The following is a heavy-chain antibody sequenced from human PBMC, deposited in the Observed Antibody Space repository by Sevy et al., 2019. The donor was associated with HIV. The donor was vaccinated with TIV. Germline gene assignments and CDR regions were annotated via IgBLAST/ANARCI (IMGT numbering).Heavy chain of an antibody. CDR3: ARVYDSSGYSIDY. D-gene: IGHD3-22*01. CDR1: GYTFTSYG. CDR2: ISAYNGNP. Sequence: ASVKVSCKASGYTFTSYGISWVRQAPGQGLEWMGWISAYNGNPTYAQKPQGRATMTTDTSTSTAYMELRSLRSDDTAVYYCARVYDSSGYSIDYWGQGTLVTVSS. J-gene: IGHJ4*02. V-gene: IGHV1-18*01.